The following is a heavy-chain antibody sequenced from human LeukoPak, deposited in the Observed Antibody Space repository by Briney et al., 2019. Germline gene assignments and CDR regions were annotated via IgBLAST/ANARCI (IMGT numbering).Heavy chain of an antibody. D-gene: IGHD3-22*01. CDR1: SGSISSYY. J-gene: IGHJ4*02. CDR3: ARDDRGFFDY. Sequence: SETLSLTCTVSSGSISSYYWSWIRQPPGKGLEWIGYIYYSGSTNYNPSLQSRVTISVDTFNNQFSLKLSSVTAADTAVYYCARDDRGFFDYWGQGTLVTVSS. CDR2: IYYSGST. V-gene: IGHV4-59*01.